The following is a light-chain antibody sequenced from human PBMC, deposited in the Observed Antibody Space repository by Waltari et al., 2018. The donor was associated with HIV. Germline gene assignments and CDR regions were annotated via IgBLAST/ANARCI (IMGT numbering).Light chain of an antibody. CDR2: DVS. V-gene: IGLV2-14*01. CDR3: SSHTSSSL. CDR1: SSDVGGYNY. J-gene: IGLJ2*01. Sequence: QSALTQPASVSGSPGQSITISCTGTSSDVGGYNYVSWYQQHPGKAPKLMIYDVSKRPSGVSNRFSGSKSGNTASLTISGLQAEDEADYYCSSHTSSSLFGGGTKLTVL.